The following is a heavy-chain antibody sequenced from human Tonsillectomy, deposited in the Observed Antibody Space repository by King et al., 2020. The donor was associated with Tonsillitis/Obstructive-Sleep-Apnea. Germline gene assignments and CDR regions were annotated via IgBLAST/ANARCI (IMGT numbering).Heavy chain of an antibody. J-gene: IGHJ4*02. CDR3: ARDGYGDYSGWD. D-gene: IGHD4-17*01. Sequence: VQLVESGAEVKKPGASVKVSCKSSGYTFTTYFMHLVRQAPGQGLEWMGFINPAGGITAYPQTFQGRVTMTRDTSTSTVYMELSSLTSEDTAVYYFARDGYGDYSGWDWGQGTLVTVSS. CDR2: INPAGGIT. V-gene: IGHV1-46*01. CDR1: GYTFTTYF.